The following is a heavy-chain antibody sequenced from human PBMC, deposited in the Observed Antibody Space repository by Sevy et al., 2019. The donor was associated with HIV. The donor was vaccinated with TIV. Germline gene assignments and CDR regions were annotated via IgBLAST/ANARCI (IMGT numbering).Heavy chain of an antibody. V-gene: IGHV3-11*01. J-gene: IGHJ4*02. CDR2: ISSSHHAI. D-gene: IGHD5-18*01. CDR1: GFTFSDYY. Sequence: GVSLRLSCAASGFTFSDYYMSWIRQAPGKGLEWFSSISSSHHAIKYADSVKGRFAISRDNAKKSLYLQMNSLRAEDTVVYFCVGRPYSSTYSWSYYFDYWGLGTLVTVSS. CDR3: VGRPYSSTYSWSYYFDY.